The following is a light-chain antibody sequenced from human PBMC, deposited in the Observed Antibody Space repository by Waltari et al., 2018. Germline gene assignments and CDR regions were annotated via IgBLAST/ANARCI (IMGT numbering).Light chain of an antibody. CDR1: SSDVGGYNY. Sequence: QSALTQPASVSGSPGQSITISCTGTSSDVGGYNYLSWYQQHPGKAPKLMIYEVSNRPSGVSNRFSGSKSGNTASLTISGLQAEDEADYYCSSYTSSSTLEGVFGTGTKVTVL. J-gene: IGLJ1*01. CDR2: EVS. CDR3: SSYTSSSTLEGV. V-gene: IGLV2-14*01.